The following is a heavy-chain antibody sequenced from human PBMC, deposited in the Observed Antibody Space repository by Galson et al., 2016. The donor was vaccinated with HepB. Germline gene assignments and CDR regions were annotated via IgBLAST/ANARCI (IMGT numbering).Heavy chain of an antibody. V-gene: IGHV3-33*06. CDR3: AKVSRRDYALPYFDY. Sequence: SLRLSCAASGFRFTDYGMHWFRQAPGKGLEWVAVISYDGRDKNYGESVRGRFTISRDNSKNTLYLQMNSLRAEDTAVYHCAKVSRRDYALPYFDYWGRGAMVSVSS. CDR2: ISYDGRDK. J-gene: IGHJ4*03. D-gene: IGHD4/OR15-4a*01. CDR1: GFRFTDYG.